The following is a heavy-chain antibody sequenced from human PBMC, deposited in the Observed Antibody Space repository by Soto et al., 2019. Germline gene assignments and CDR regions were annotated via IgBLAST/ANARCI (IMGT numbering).Heavy chain of an antibody. CDR3: AKDQGGGGSSSDY. V-gene: IGHV3-30*18. CDR2: ISFDGSNK. CDR1: GFTFSTYG. D-gene: IGHD3-16*01. J-gene: IGHJ4*02. Sequence: QVQLVESGGGVVQPGRSLRLSCAASGFTFSTYGMHWVRQAPGKGLEWVAVISFDGSNKNYGDSVKGRFTISRDNSKNTLYLQMNSLRAEDTAWYYCAKDQGGGGSSSDYWGQGTLVTVSS.